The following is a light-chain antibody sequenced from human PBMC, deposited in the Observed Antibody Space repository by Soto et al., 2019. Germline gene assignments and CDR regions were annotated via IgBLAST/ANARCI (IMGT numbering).Light chain of an antibody. CDR2: WAS. CDR1: QTILYSSNNKSY. V-gene: IGKV4-1*01. J-gene: IGKJ1*01. Sequence: DIVMTQSPDSLAVSLGEGASINCKSSQTILYSSNNKSYLAWYQQSPGQPPKLLIYWASTRESGVPDRFSGSGSGKDFTLTISGLQAEDVAVYYCQQYYTTPRTFGKGTKVEIK. CDR3: QQYYTTPRT.